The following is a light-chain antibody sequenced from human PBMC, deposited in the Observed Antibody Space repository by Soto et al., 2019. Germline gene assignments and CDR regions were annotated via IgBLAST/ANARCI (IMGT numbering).Light chain of an antibody. CDR1: QSVNTNY. Sequence: EIVLTQSPGTLYLSPGERATLSCRASQSVNTNYLAWHQQKPGQAPRILIYGVYFRATGIPDRFSGSVSGTDFTLTISRLEPEDFAVYYCQRYGSLPYTFGQGTKLEIK. V-gene: IGKV3-20*01. CDR2: GVY. J-gene: IGKJ2*01. CDR3: QRYGSLPYT.